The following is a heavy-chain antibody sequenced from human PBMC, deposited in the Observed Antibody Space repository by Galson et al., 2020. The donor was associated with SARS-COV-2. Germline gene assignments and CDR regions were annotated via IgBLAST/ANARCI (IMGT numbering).Heavy chain of an antibody. Sequence: ASVKVSCKASGYTFTSYYMHWVRQAPGQGLEWMGIINPSGGSTSYAQKFQGRVTMTRDTSTSTVYMELSSLRSEDTAVYYCARGLFLVVVTAIAFFDNGMDVWGQGTTVTVSS. V-gene: IGHV1-46*01. J-gene: IGHJ6*02. CDR3: ARGLFLVVVTAIAFFDNGMDV. D-gene: IGHD2-21*02. CDR1: GYTFTSYY. CDR2: INPSGGST.